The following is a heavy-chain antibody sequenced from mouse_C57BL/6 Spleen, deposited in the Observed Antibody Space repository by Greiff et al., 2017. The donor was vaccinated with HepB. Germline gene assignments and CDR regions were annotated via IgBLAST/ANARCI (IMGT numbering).Heavy chain of an antibody. V-gene: IGHV1-61*01. CDR1: GYTFTSYW. Sequence: QVQLQQPGAELVRPGSSVKLSCKASGYTFTSYWMDWVKQRPGLGLEWIGNIYPSDSETHYNQKFKDKATLTVDKSSSTAYMQLSSLTSEDSAVYYCARRYSNYDYYAMDYWGQGTSVTVSS. J-gene: IGHJ4*01. CDR2: IYPSDSET. CDR3: ARRYSNYDYYAMDY. D-gene: IGHD2-5*01.